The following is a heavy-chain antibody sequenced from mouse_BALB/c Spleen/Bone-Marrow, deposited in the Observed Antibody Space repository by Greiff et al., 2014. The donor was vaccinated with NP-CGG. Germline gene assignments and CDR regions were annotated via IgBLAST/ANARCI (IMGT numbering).Heavy chain of an antibody. Sequence: DVKLQESGAELVKPGASVKLSCTASGFSIKDTYMHWVKQRPEQGLEWIGRIDPANGNTKYDPKFQGKATITADTSSNTAYLQLSSLTSEDTAVYYCAPYYYGSSSFAYWGQGTLVTVSA. D-gene: IGHD1-1*01. CDR2: IDPANGNT. V-gene: IGHV14-3*02. CDR1: GFSIKDTY. CDR3: APYYYGSSSFAY. J-gene: IGHJ3*01.